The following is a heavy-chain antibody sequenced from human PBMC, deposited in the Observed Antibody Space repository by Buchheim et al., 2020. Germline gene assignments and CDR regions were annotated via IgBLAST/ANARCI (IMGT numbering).Heavy chain of an antibody. Sequence: QVQLQQWGAGLLKPSETLSLTCAVYGGSFSGYYWTWIRQPPGKGLEWIGEINHSGSTNYNPSLKSRVTISVDTSKNQFSLKLSSVTAADTAVYYCARPKARGNSYGYWFDPWGQGTL. D-gene: IGHD5-18*01. V-gene: IGHV4-34*01. CDR3: ARPKARGNSYGYWFDP. CDR2: INHSGST. CDR1: GGSFSGYY. J-gene: IGHJ5*02.